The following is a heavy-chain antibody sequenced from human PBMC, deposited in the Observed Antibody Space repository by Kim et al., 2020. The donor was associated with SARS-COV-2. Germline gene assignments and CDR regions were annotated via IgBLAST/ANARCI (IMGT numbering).Heavy chain of an antibody. V-gene: IGHV2-70*11. J-gene: IGHJ4*02. Sequence: SGPTLVNPTQTLTLTCTFSGFPLSTSGMCVSWLRQPPGKALEWLARVDWDDDKYYSRSLETRLTISKDTSKNQVVLTLTNMDPVDTATYYCARKVADSSGLDVHFDYWGLGTLVTVSS. D-gene: IGHD6-19*01. CDR1: GFPLSTSGMC. CDR2: VDWDDDK. CDR3: ARKVADSSGLDVHFDY.